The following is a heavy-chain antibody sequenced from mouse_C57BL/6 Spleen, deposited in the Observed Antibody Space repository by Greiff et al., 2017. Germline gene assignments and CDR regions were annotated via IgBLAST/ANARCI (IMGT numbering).Heavy chain of an antibody. CDR2: ISSGGSYT. CDR3: ARRLTGAFDY. J-gene: IGHJ2*01. CDR1: GFTFSSYG. D-gene: IGHD4-1*01. V-gene: IGHV5-6*01. Sequence: VHLVESGGDLVKPGGSLKLSCAASGFTFSSYGMSWVRQTPDKRLEWVATISSGGSYTYYPDSVKGRFTISRDNAKNTLYLQMSSLKSEDTAMYYCARRLTGAFDYWGQGTTLTVSS.